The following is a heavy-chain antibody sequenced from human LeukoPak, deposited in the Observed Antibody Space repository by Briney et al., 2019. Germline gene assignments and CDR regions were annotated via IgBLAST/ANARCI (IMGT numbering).Heavy chain of an antibody. Sequence: GGSLRLSCVASGLTVSNHRMSWVRQAPGKGLEWVASIKQDGSEKYYVDSVKGRFTVSRDNAKNTLYLQVNNLRAEDTAVYYCARGPNSNWSGLDFWGQGTLLTVSS. D-gene: IGHD6-6*01. CDR2: IKQDGSEK. CDR3: ARGPNSNWSGLDF. V-gene: IGHV3-7*01. J-gene: IGHJ4*02. CDR1: GLTVSNHR.